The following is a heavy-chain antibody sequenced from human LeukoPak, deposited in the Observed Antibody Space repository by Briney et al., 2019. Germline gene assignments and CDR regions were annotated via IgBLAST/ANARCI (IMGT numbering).Heavy chain of an antibody. D-gene: IGHD2-15*01. CDR1: GGSISSGDYY. Sequence: SQTLSLTCTVSGGSISSGDYYWGWMRPPPGQGLEWIGYICYSGSTYYNPSLKSRVTISVDTSKNQYSLKLSSVTAADTAVYYCAIARYCSGRSCYHFDYWGQGTLVTVSS. CDR2: ICYSGST. J-gene: IGHJ4*02. CDR3: AIARYCSGRSCYHFDY. V-gene: IGHV4-30-4*08.